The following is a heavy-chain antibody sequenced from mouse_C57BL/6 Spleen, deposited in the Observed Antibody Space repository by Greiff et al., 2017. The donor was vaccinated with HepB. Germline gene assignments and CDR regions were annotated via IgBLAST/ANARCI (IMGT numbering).Heavy chain of an antibody. CDR2: ILPGSGST. V-gene: IGHV1-9*01. Sequence: QVQLQQSGAELVKPGASVKLPCKATGYTFTGYWIEWVKQRPGHGLEWIGEILPGSGSTNYNEKFKGKATFTADTTSNTAYMQLRSLTTEDSAIYYCTRAPDYYAMDYWGQGTSVTVSS. CDR1: GYTFTGYW. J-gene: IGHJ4*01. CDR3: TRAPDYYAMDY.